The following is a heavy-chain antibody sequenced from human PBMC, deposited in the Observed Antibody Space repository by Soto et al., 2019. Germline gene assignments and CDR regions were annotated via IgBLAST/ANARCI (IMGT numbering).Heavy chain of an antibody. Sequence: GGSLRLSCAASGFTFSSYAMSWVRQAPGKGLEWVSAISGSGGSTYYADSVKGRFTISRDNSKNTLYLQMNSLRADDTAVYYCARDGGGYGDNAIAYWGQGTLVTVSS. CDR3: ARDGGGYGDNAIAY. CDR2: ISGSGGST. J-gene: IGHJ4*02. D-gene: IGHD4-17*01. CDR1: GFTFSSYA. V-gene: IGHV3-23*01.